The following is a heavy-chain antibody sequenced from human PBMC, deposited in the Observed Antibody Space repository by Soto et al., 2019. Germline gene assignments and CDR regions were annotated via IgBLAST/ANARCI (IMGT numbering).Heavy chain of an antibody. CDR1: GYNFAGYC. D-gene: IGHD3-3*01. CDR2: IYPSDSDT. V-gene: IGHV5-51*01. Sequence: GESLNISFKGSGYNFAGYCIAWVRQMPGKGLELMGIIYPSDSDTRYRPSFQGQVTISADKSISSAYLQWSSLRASDTAMYYCARGGVSTRTFDYWGQGNPVTVSS. CDR3: ARGGVSTRTFDY. J-gene: IGHJ4*02.